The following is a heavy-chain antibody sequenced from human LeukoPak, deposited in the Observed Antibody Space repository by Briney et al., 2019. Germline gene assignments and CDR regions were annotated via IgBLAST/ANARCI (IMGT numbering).Heavy chain of an antibody. CDR1: GFTFSSYA. CDR3: ARDTSIVVVTAIDY. V-gene: IGHV3-30-3*01. CDR2: ISYDGSNK. J-gene: IGHJ4*02. Sequence: SGGSPRLSCAASGFTFSSYAMHWVRQAPGKGLEWVAVISYDGSNKYYADSVKGRFTISRDNSKNTLYLQMNSLRAEDTAVYYCARDTSIVVVTAIDYWGQGTLVTVSS. D-gene: IGHD2-21*02.